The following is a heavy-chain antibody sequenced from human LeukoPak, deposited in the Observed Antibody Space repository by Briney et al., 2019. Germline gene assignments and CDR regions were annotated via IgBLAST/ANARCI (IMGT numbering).Heavy chain of an antibody. D-gene: IGHD3-16*01. CDR2: ISSDGGRT. CDR3: VKDQVTSMINKDFDH. Sequence: GGSLRLSCSASGFTFIHYAMNWVRQAPGKGPEYVSSISSDGGRTYYADSVEGRFTISRDNSKNTLYLQMTSLRTEDSAVYYCVKDQVTSMINKDFDHWGRGTLVTVSS. CDR1: GFTFIHYA. J-gene: IGHJ4*02. V-gene: IGHV3-64D*06.